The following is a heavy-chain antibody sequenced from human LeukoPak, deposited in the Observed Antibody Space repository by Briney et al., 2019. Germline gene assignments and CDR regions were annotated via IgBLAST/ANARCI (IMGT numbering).Heavy chain of an antibody. CDR2: IYYSGST. CDR3: ARHRDYGSGWYGFDY. J-gene: IGHJ4*02. V-gene: IGHV4-59*08. Sequence: SETLSLTCTVSGGSISSYYWSWIRQPPGKGLEWIGYIYYSGSTNYNPSLKSRVTISVDTSKNQFSLRLSSVTAADTAVYYCARHRDYGSGWYGFDYWGQGTLVTVSS. CDR1: GGSISSYY. D-gene: IGHD6-19*01.